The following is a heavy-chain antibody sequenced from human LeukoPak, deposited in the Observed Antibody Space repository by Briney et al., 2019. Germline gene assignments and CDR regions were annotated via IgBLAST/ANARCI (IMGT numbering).Heavy chain of an antibody. D-gene: IGHD5-18*01. J-gene: IGHJ5*02. CDR2: INSDGSST. CDR3: ARPYSSSSGYWFDP. V-gene: IGHV3-74*01. Sequence: GGSLRLSCAASGFTFSSYWMHWVRQAPGKGLVWVSRINSDGSSTTYADSVKGRFTISRDNAKNTLYLQMNSLRAEDTAVYYCARPYSSSSGYWFDPWGQGTPVTVSS. CDR1: GFTFSSYW.